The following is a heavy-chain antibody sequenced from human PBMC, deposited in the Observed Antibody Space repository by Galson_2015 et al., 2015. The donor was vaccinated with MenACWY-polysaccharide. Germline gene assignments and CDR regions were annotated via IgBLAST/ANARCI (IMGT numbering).Heavy chain of an antibody. J-gene: IGHJ3*01. CDR1: GLKFRGSG. D-gene: IGHD3-10*02. V-gene: IGHV3-33*01. CDR3: AREGSRIVFHAFDV. CDR2: IQYDGSQK. Sequence: SLRLSCAASGLKFRGSGMHWVRQAPGKGLEWVAVIQYDGSQKRYIDSVKGRFTISRDNSKNTLYLEMNSLRAEDTALYYCAREGSRIVFHAFDVWGQGTMVTVSS.